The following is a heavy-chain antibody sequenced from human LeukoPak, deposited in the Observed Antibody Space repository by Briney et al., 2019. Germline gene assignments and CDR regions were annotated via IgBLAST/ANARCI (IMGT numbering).Heavy chain of an antibody. CDR2: IYYSGST. D-gene: IGHD1-26*01. Sequence: PSETLSLTCTVSGGSISSSSYYWGWIRQPPGKGLEWIGSIYYSGSTYYNPSLKSRVTISVDTSKNQFSLKLSSVTAADTAVYYCATQHSGSYYLSDYWGQGTLVTVSS. CDR3: ATQHSGSYYLSDY. CDR1: GGSISSSSYY. J-gene: IGHJ4*02. V-gene: IGHV4-39*01.